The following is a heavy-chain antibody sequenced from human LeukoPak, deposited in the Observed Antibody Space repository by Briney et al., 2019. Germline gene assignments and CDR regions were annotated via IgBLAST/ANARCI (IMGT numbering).Heavy chain of an antibody. D-gene: IGHD1-7*01. CDR2: INHSGST. J-gene: IGHJ4*02. V-gene: IGHV4-39*07. CDR3: ARRQRRGFSGTPFDY. CDR1: GGSISSSSYY. Sequence: SETLSLTCTVSGGSISSSSYYWGWIRQPPGKGLEWIGEINHSGSTNYNPSLKSRVTISVDTSKNQFSLKLSSVTAADTAVYYCARRQRRGFSGTPFDYWGQGTLVTVSS.